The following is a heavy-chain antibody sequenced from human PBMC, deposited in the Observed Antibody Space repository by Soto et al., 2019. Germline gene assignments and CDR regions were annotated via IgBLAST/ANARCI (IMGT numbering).Heavy chain of an antibody. CDR2: ISYDGSNK. D-gene: IGHD6-13*01. CDR1: GFTFSSYG. J-gene: IGHJ4*02. CDR3: VLGSRYSSSWVPSDY. Sequence: QVQLVESGGGVVQPGRSLRLSCAASGFTFSSYGMHWVRQAPGKGREWVAVISYDGSNKYYADSVKGRFTISRDNSKNTLYLQMNSLRAEDTAVYYCVLGSRYSSSWVPSDYWGQGTLVTVSS. V-gene: IGHV3-30*03.